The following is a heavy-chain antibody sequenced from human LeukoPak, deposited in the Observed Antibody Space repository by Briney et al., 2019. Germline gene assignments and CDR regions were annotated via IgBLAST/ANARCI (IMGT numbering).Heavy chain of an antibody. CDR1: GFTFSSHA. D-gene: IGHD3-9*01. CDR2: ISGSGRST. Sequence: GGSLRLSCQASGFTFSSHAMTRVRQAPGKGLEWVSTISGSGRSTYFADSVKGRFAISRDNSKNTLSLQMNSLRAEDTAFYFCAQDPAGVDINWGQGTLVTVSS. CDR3: AQDPAGVDIN. V-gene: IGHV3-23*01. J-gene: IGHJ4*02.